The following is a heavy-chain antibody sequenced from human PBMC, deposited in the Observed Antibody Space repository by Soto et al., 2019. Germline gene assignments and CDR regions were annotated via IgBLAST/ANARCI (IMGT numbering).Heavy chain of an antibody. CDR3: ARHGGIEAAGTFLDWFDP. D-gene: IGHD6-13*01. CDR2: IYYSGST. CDR1: GGSISSSSYY. Sequence: QLQLQESVPGLVKPSETLSLTCTVSGGSISSSSYYWGWIRQPPGKGLEWIGSIYYSGSTYYNPSTKSRLTISVDTSKIQFSLKLSPVTAADTAVYYCARHGGIEAAGTFLDWFDPWGQGTLVTVSS. V-gene: IGHV4-39*01. J-gene: IGHJ5*02.